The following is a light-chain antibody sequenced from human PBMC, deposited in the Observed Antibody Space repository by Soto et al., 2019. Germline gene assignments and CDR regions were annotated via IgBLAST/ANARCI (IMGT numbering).Light chain of an antibody. CDR2: EVS. J-gene: IGLJ2*01. V-gene: IGLV2-14*01. CDR3: SSYTSSSTLVV. CDR1: SSDVGGYNY. Sequence: QSALTQPASVSGSPGQSITISCTGTSSDVGGYNYVSWYQQHPGKAPKLMIYEVSNRPSGVYNRFSGSKSGNTASLTSSGLQAEDEADYYCSSYTSSSTLVVFGGGTKLTVL.